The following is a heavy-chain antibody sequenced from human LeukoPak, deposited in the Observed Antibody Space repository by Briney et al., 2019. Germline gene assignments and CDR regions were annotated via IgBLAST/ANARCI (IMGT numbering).Heavy chain of an antibody. D-gene: IGHD3-9*01. J-gene: IGHJ4*02. V-gene: IGHV3-23*01. CDR3: AKTGDILTGYYIDY. Sequence: GGSLRPSCAASGFTFSIYAMNWVRQAPGKGLEWVSGISDSGRNTYYSDSVKGRFTISRDNSKNTLYLQMNSLRAEDTAVYYCAKTGDILTGYYIDYWGQGTLVTVSS. CDR2: ISDSGRNT. CDR1: GFTFSIYA.